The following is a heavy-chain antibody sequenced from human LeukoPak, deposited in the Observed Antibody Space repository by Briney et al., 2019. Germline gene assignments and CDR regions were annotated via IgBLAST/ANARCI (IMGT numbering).Heavy chain of an antibody. D-gene: IGHD2-2*01. V-gene: IGHV3-23*01. J-gene: IGHJ6*02. CDR2: IGGGGAST. CDR3: VKGRVISSSSALDV. Sequence: PGGSLRLSCAASGFTFSNYAMSWVRQAPGKGLEWVSGIGGGGASTYYADSVKGRFTISRDNSKNALYLQMISLRAEDTAVYYCVKGRVISSSSALDVWGQGTTVTVSS. CDR1: GFTFSNYA.